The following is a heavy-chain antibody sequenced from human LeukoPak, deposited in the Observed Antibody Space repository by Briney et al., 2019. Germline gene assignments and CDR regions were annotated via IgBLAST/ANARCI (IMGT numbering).Heavy chain of an antibody. CDR2: IYYSGST. D-gene: IGHD4-17*01. V-gene: IGHV4-59*01. CDR1: GGSISSYY. CDR3: AGTDYGDYALGY. Sequence: SETLSLTCTVSGGSISSYYWSWIRQPPGKGLEWIGYIYYSGSTNCNPSLKSRVTISVDTSKNQFSLKLSSVTAADTAVYYCAGTDYGDYALGYWGQGTLVTVSS. J-gene: IGHJ4*02.